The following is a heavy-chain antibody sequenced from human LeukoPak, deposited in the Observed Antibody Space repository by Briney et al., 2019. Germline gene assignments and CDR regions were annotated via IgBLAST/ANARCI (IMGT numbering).Heavy chain of an antibody. CDR3: ARDKTVSALRRDYMDV. J-gene: IGHJ6*03. Sequence: PGGSLTLSCVASGFTFSNYWMHWVRQVPGKGLVWVSRINLDGSTTTYADSVKGRFTISRDNAKNTLYLQMDSLRAEDTALYYCARDKTVSALRRDYMDVWGKGTTVTVSS. V-gene: IGHV3-74*01. CDR1: GFTFSNYW. D-gene: IGHD4-17*01. CDR2: INLDGSTT.